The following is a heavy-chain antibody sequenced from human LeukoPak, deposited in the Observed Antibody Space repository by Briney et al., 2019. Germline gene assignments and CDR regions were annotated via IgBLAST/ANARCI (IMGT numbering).Heavy chain of an antibody. J-gene: IGHJ4*02. V-gene: IGHV3-33*01. CDR2: IGHDERNE. D-gene: IGHD1-26*01. Sequence: GGSLRLSCSASGFLFGAYAMHWVRQAPGKGLEWVAVIGHDERNERYAESVKGRFTISRDTSKNTLYLQMNSLRAEDTAVYHCARGHSIGWEIGVCDYWGQGTLVTVSS. CDR1: GFLFGAYA. CDR3: ARGHSIGWEIGVCDY.